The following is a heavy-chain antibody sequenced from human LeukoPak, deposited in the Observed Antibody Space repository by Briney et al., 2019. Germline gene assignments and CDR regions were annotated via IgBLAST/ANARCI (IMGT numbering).Heavy chain of an antibody. CDR3: SGFPDH. CDR1: GFTFSSYA. D-gene: IGHD3-10*01. Sequence: GGSLRLSCAASGFTFSSYAMHWVRQAPGKGLEWVAVISYDGSNKYYADSVKGRFTISRDNSKNTLYLQMNSLRAEDTAVYYCSGFPDHWGQGTLVTVSS. CDR2: ISYDGSNK. V-gene: IGHV3-30*04. J-gene: IGHJ4*02.